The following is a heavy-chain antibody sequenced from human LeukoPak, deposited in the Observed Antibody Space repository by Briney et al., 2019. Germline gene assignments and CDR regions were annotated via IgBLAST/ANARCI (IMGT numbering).Heavy chain of an antibody. Sequence: GGSLRLSCAASGFTFSSYESNWVRQAPGKGLEWVSYITTSGSTIYYADSVKGRFTISRENAKNSLYLQMNSLRAEDTAVYYCVRDYRGFDYWGQGTLVTVSS. J-gene: IGHJ4*02. CDR3: VRDYRGFDY. D-gene: IGHD1-26*01. CDR1: GFTFSSYE. V-gene: IGHV3-48*03. CDR2: ITTSGSTI.